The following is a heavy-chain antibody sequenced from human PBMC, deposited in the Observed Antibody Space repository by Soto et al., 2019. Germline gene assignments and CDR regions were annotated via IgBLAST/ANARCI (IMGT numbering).Heavy chain of an antibody. Sequence: QVQLVQSGGEVRQPGASVKVSCKASGYTFTSYGISWVRQAPGQGLEWMGWISVYNGNTKYAQNLQGRVTLTTDTSTTTAYMELRSLRYDDTAVYCCARGADFWSGYRWFDPWGQGTLVTVSS. CDR2: ISVYNGNT. V-gene: IGHV1-18*01. J-gene: IGHJ5*02. CDR3: ARGADFWSGYRWFDP. D-gene: IGHD3-3*01. CDR1: GYTFTSYG.